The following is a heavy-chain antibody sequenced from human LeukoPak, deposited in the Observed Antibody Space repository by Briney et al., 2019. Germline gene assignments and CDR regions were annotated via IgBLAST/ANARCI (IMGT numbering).Heavy chain of an antibody. CDR2: IYYSGST. D-gene: IGHD4-17*01. Sequence: SETLSLTCTVSGGSISSYYWSWIRQPPGKGLEWIGYIYYSGSTNYNPSLKSRVTMSVDTSKNQFSLKLSSVTAADTAVYYCARATGDYSEYFQHWGQGTLVTVSS. CDR3: ARATGDYSEYFQH. V-gene: IGHV4-59*01. J-gene: IGHJ1*01. CDR1: GGSISSYY.